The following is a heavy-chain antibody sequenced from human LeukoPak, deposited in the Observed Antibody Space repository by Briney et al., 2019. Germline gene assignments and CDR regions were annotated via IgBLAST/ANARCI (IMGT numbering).Heavy chain of an antibody. CDR3: ARDSLGGCCSGGSCYLDY. V-gene: IGHV3-33*01. D-gene: IGHD2-15*01. CDR2: IWYDGSNK. CDR1: GFTFSSYG. Sequence: GGSLRLSCAASGFTFSSYGMHWVRQAPGKGLEWVAVIWYDGSNKYYADSVKGRFTISRDNSKNTLYLQMNSLRAEDTAVYYCARDSLGGCCSGGSCYLDYWGQGTLVTVSS. J-gene: IGHJ4*02.